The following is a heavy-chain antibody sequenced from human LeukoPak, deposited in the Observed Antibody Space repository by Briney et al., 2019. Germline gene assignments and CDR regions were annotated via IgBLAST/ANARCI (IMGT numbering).Heavy chain of an antibody. D-gene: IGHD1-26*01. J-gene: IGHJ6*03. CDR3: ARLSVIVGAALEYYYYYMDV. V-gene: IGHV4-39*07. CDR1: GGSISSSSYY. Sequence: SETLSLTCTVSGGSISSSSYYWGWIRQPPGKGLEWIGSIHYSGGTYYNPSLKSRVTISADKSKNQVSLKLTSVTAADTAVYYCARLSVIVGAALEYYYYYMDVWGQGTTVTVSS. CDR2: IHYSGGT.